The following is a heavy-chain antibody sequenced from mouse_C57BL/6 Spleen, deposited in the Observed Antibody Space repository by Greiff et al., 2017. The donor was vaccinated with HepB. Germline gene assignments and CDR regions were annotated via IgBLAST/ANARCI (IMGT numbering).Heavy chain of an antibody. V-gene: IGHV1-64*01. D-gene: IGHD1-1*01. CDR2: IHPNSGST. Sequence: VQLQQPGAELVKPGASVKLSCKASGYTFTSYWMHWVKQRPGQGLEWIGMIHPNSGSTNYNEKFKSKATLTVDKSSSTAYMQLSSLTSEDSAVYYCARLSSFYYGSSHFDYWGQGTTLTVSS. CDR3: ARLSSFYYGSSHFDY. J-gene: IGHJ2*01. CDR1: GYTFTSYW.